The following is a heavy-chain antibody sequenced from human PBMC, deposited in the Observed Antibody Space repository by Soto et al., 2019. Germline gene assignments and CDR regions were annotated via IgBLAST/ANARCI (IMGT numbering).Heavy chain of an antibody. D-gene: IGHD2-21*02. CDR3: ARDLGGNSVW. J-gene: IGHJ4*02. V-gene: IGHV1-2*02. CDR1: GGTFSSYA. CDR2: IIPNSGGT. Sequence: GASVKVSCKASGGTFSSYAISWVRQAPGQGLEWMGGIIPNSGGTNYAQKFQGRVTMTRDTSISTAYMELSRLRSDDTAVYYCARDLGGNSVWGGQGTLVTVSS.